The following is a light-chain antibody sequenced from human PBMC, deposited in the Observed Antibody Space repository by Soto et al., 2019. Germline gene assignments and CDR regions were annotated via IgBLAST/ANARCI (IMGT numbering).Light chain of an antibody. J-gene: IGLJ1*01. Sequence: QYALTQPASVYGSPGQSITISCTRTSSDVGGYNYVSWYQQHPGKAPKLMIYEVSNRPSGVSNRFSGSKSGNTASLTISGLQAEDEADYYCSSYTSSSTYVFGTGTKLTV. CDR3: SSYTSSSTYV. V-gene: IGLV2-14*01. CDR1: SSDVGGYNY. CDR2: EVS.